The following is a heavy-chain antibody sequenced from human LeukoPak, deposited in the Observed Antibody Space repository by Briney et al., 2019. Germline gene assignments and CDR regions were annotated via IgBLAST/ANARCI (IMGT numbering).Heavy chain of an antibody. J-gene: IGHJ3*02. CDR1: GFTFSSYG. Sequence: GGSLRLSCAASGFTFSSYGMHWVRQAPGKGLEWVAVISYDGSNIYYADSVKGRFTISRDNSKNTLYLQMNSLRAEDTAVYYCAKVDLDQQLVFGAFDIWGQGTMVTVSS. V-gene: IGHV3-30*18. CDR2: ISYDGSNI. CDR3: AKVDLDQQLVFGAFDI. D-gene: IGHD6-13*01.